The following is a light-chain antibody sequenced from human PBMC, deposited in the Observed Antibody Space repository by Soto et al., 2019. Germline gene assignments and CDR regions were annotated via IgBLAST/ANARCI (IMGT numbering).Light chain of an antibody. CDR2: EVS. V-gene: IGLV2-14*01. J-gene: IGLJ1*01. CDR1: SRDIGFFNY. CDR3: SSYTSSSTLYV. Sequence: QSVLTQPASVSGSPGQSITIACTGTSRDIGFFNYVSWYQQHPGKAPKLMIYEVSNRPSGVSNRFSGSKSGNTASLTISGLQAEDEADYYCSSYTSSSTLYVFGTGTKATVL.